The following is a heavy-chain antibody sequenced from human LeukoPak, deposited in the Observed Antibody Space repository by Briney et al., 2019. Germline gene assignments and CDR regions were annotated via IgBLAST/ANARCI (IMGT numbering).Heavy chain of an antibody. Sequence: PGRSLRLSCAASGFTFSNYGMHWVRQAPGKGLEWVSFISYDGSNKYSADSVKGRFTISRDNSKNTLYLQMISLRTEDMAVYYCAREGAYIGGSYPFDYWGQGTLVTVSS. V-gene: IGHV3-30*03. CDR1: GFTFSNYG. CDR3: AREGAYIGGSYPFDY. J-gene: IGHJ4*02. D-gene: IGHD1-26*01. CDR2: ISYDGSNK.